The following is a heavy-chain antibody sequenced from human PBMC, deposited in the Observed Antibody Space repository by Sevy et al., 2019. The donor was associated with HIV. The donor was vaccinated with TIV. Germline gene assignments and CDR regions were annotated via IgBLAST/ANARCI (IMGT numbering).Heavy chain of an antibody. V-gene: IGHV3-48*03. CDR2: ISSSFTNI. CDR1: GFTLNIYE. Sequence: GGSLRLSCLASGFTLNIYEMNWVRQAPGQGLEWVSYISSSFTNIYYADSVKGRFTISRDNAKNSLYLQMNSLRAEDTSVYYCTNYVHYWGQGTLVTVSS. J-gene: IGHJ4*02. D-gene: IGHD3-10*02. CDR3: TNYVHY.